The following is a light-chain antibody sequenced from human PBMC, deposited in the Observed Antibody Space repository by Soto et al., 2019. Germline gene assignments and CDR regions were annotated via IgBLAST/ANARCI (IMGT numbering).Light chain of an antibody. V-gene: IGKV1-5*03. J-gene: IGKJ1*01. CDR2: KAS. Sequence: DIQMTQSPSTLAGSVGARVTITCRASQTISSWLAWYQQKPGKAPKLLIYKASTLKSGVPSRFSCSGSGTEFTLTISSLQPDDFATYYCQHYNSYSEAFGQGTKVELK. CDR3: QHYNSYSEA. CDR1: QTISSW.